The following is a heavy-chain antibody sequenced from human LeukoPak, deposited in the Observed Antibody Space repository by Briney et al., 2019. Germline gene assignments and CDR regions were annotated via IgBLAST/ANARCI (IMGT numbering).Heavy chain of an antibody. J-gene: IGHJ4*02. CDR2: ISGSGGST. Sequence: GGSLRLSCAASGFTFSSYAMSWVRQAPGKGLEWVSAISGSGGSTYYADSVKGRFTISRDNSKTTLYLQMNSLRAEDTAVYYCAKRTLLWFGEPHWGQGTLVTVSS. D-gene: IGHD3-10*01. CDR1: GFTFSSYA. V-gene: IGHV3-23*01. CDR3: AKRTLLWFGEPH.